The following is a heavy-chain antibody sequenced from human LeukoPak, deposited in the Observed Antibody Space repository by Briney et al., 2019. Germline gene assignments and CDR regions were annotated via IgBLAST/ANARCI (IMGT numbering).Heavy chain of an antibody. V-gene: IGHV3-23*01. D-gene: IGHD3-10*01. J-gene: IGHJ4*02. Sequence: GGSLRLSCAASGFTFSSYSMNWVRQAPGKGLEWVSAISGSGGSTYYTDSVKGRFTTSRDNSKNTLYLQMNSLRAEDTAVYYCAKVAAVYGSGSPDFDYWGQGTLVTVSS. CDR3: AKVAAVYGSGSPDFDY. CDR1: GFTFSSYS. CDR2: ISGSGGST.